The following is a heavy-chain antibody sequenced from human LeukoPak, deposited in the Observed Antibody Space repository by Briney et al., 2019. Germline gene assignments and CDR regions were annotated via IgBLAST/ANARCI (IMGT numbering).Heavy chain of an antibody. Sequence: GGSLRLSCAASGFTFSDYYMSRIRQAPGKGLEWVSYISSSGSTIYYADSVKGRFTISRDNAKNSLYLQMNSLRAEDTAVYYCARGWSRDYLLLVDYFDYWGQGTLVTVSS. D-gene: IGHD4-17*01. J-gene: IGHJ4*02. V-gene: IGHV3-11*01. CDR1: GFTFSDYY. CDR3: ARGWSRDYLLLVDYFDY. CDR2: ISSSGSTI.